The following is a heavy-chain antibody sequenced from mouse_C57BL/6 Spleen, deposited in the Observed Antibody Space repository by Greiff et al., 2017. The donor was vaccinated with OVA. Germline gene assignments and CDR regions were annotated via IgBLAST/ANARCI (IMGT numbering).Heavy chain of an antibody. J-gene: IGHJ4*01. CDR2: IWTGGGT. V-gene: IGHV2-9-1*01. CDR3: ARNWSPYYSNYENAMDY. D-gene: IGHD2-5*01. CDR1: GFSLTSYA. Sequence: QVQLQQSGPGLVAPSQSLSITCTVSGFSLTSYAISWVRQPPGKGLEWLGVIWTGGGTNYNSALKSRLSISKDNSKSQVFLKMNSLQTDDTARYYCARNWSPYYSNYENAMDYWGQGTSVTVSS.